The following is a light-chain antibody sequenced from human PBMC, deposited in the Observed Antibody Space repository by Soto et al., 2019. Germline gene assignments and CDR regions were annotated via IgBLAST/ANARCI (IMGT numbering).Light chain of an antibody. J-gene: IGLJ2*01. CDR3: CSYAGSSTV. CDR2: GNN. CDR1: SSNIGAGYD. Sequence: QSVLTQPPSVSGAPGQTITISCTGSSSNIGAGYDVHWYQQLPGRAPKLLIYGNNNRPSGVPDRFSGSKSGTSVSLAITGLQAEDEADYYCCSYAGSSTVFGGGTKLTVL. V-gene: IGLV1-40*01.